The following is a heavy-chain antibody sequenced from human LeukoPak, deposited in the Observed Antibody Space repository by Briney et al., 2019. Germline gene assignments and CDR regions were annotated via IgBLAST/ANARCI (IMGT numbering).Heavy chain of an antibody. CDR3: AKIPYEYNTGWYAAFDI. CDR2: ISASGGST. CDR1: GFTFSSFA. V-gene: IGHV3-23*01. J-gene: IGHJ3*02. Sequence: PGGSLRLSCAASGFTFSSFAMSWVRQAPGKGLEWVSGISASGGSTYYADSVKGRFTISRDNSKNTLYLQMNSLRAGDTAKYYCAKIPYEYNTGWYAAFDIWGQGTMVTVSS. D-gene: IGHD6-19*01.